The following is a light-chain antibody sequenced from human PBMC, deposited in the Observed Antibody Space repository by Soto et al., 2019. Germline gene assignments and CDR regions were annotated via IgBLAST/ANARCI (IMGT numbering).Light chain of an antibody. V-gene: IGLV1-44*01. J-gene: IGLJ2*01. CDR1: SSNIGSNT. CDR2: SNN. CDR3: AAWDDSLNCHVV. Sequence: QSVLTQPPSASGTPGQRVTISCSGSSSNIGSNTVNWYQQLPGTAPKLLIYSNNQRPSGVPDRFSGSKSGTSASLAISGLQSEDEADYYCAAWDDSLNCHVVFGGGTKLTVL.